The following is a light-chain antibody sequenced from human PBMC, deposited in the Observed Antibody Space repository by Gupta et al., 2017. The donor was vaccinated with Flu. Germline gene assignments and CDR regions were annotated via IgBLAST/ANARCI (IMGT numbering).Light chain of an antibody. J-gene: IGLJ3*02. Sequence: QLVLTQPPPASASLGPPVKLTRTLSSGHTIYAIAGHPQQPEKGTRFLMKVNSDSSPNTGDGIPDRVSASSSWAERSLTSSRLQSEDEDDCSCQAWATGIRVFGGGTKLTVL. CDR3: QAWATGIRV. CDR1: SGHTIYA. CDR2: VNSDSSP. V-gene: IGLV4-69*01.